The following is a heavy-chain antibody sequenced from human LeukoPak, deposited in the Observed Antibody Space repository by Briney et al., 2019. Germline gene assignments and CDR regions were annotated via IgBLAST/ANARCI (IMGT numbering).Heavy chain of an antibody. V-gene: IGHV1-69*04. CDR3: ARAPYDSSGYYSQAIDY. CDR1: GGTFSSYA. J-gene: IGHJ4*02. D-gene: IGHD3-22*01. CDR2: IIPILGIA. Sequence: ASVKVSCKASGGTFSSYAISWVRQAPGQGLEWMGRIIPILGIATYAQKFQGRVTITADKSTSTAYMELSSLRSEDTAVYYCARAPYDSSGYYSQAIDYWGQGTLVTVSS.